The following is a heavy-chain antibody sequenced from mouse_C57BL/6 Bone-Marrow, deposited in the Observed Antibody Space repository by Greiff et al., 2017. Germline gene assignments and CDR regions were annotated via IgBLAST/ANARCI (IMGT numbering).Heavy chain of an antibody. J-gene: IGHJ1*03. Sequence: EVKVIESGGGLVQPKGSLKLSCAASGFSFNTYAMNWVRQAPGKGLEWVARIRSKSNNYATYYADSVKDRFTISRDDSESMLYLQMNNLKTEDTAMYYCVISDGSSYGWYFDVWGTGTTVTVSS. CDR3: VISDGSSYGWYFDV. CDR2: IRSKSNNYAT. CDR1: GFSFNTYA. D-gene: IGHD1-1*01. V-gene: IGHV10-1*01.